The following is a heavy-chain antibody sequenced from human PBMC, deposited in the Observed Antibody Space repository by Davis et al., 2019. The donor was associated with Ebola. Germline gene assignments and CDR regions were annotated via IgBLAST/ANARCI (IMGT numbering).Heavy chain of an antibody. CDR2: INPNSGGT. J-gene: IGHJ6*02. D-gene: IGHD6-19*01. CDR3: ARVAVAGIHYYYYYGMDV. Sequence: ASVKVSCKASGYTFTGYYMHWVRQAPGQGLEWMGWINPNSGGTNYAQKFQGRVTMTRDTSISTAYMELSRLRSDDTAVYYCARVAVAGIHYYYYYGMDVWGQGTTVTVSS. CDR1: GYTFTGYY. V-gene: IGHV1-2*02.